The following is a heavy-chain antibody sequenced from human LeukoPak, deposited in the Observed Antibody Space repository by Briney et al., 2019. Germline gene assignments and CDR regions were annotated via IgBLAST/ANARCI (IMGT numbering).Heavy chain of an antibody. CDR1: GFTFSSSW. D-gene: IGHD2-8*02. Sequence: GGSLRLSCAASGFTFSSSWMSWVRQAPGKGLEWVANIKQDGSEKYYVDSVKGRFTISRDNAKSSLYLQMNSLRAEDTALYYCVKDAGTAWGQGTLVTVSS. CDR3: VKDAGTA. J-gene: IGHJ5*02. CDR2: IKQDGSEK. V-gene: IGHV3-7*01.